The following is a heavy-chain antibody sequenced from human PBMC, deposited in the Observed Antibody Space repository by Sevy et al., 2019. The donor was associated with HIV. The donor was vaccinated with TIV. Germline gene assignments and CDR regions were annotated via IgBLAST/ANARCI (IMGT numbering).Heavy chain of an antibody. CDR3: ASSPIAAAGSKFDT. CDR2: VYSSGSS. CDR1: GDSIRRSDDY. Sequence: SETLSLTCTVSGDSIRRSDDYWGWIRQPPEKGLEWIGSVYSSGSSYPNPAFKSRVTMSIDTSRNLFSLKLTSVTAADTALYYCASSPIAAAGSKFDTWGPGTLVTVSS. J-gene: IGHJ5*02. D-gene: IGHD6-25*01. V-gene: IGHV4-39*01.